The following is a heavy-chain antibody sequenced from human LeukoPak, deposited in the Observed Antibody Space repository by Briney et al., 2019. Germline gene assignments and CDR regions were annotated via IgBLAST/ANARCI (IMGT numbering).Heavy chain of an antibody. CDR1: GCSFTNYW. CDR2: IFPRDSDT. D-gene: IGHD3-10*01. V-gene: IGHV5-51*01. Sequence: GESLKISCKVSGCSFTNYWIGWVRQMPGKGLEWMGLIFPRDSDTRHSPSFEGQVTFSADKSIDTAYLQWSTLKASDTAMYYCARLYGSGSYYNVGYYFDYWGQGTLVTVSS. J-gene: IGHJ4*02. CDR3: ARLYGSGSYYNVGYYFDY.